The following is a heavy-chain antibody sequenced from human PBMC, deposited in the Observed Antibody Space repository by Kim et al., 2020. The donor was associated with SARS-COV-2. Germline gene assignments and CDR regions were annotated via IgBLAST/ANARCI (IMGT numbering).Heavy chain of an antibody. Sequence: YYADSMKGWFTIARDNSKNTRYLQVNSLRAEDTAVYYCARDRPGGDAFDIWGQGTMVTVSS. V-gene: IGHV3-23*01. J-gene: IGHJ3*02. CDR3: ARDRPGGDAFDI. D-gene: IGHD3-16*01.